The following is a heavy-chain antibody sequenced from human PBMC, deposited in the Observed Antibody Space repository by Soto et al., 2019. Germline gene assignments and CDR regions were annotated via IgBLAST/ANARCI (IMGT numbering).Heavy chain of an antibody. CDR3: AKASRRIAVAGTWTWFDP. CDR1: GFTFSSYA. D-gene: IGHD6-19*01. CDR2: ISGSGGST. V-gene: IGHV3-23*01. Sequence: LRLSCAASGFTFSSYAMSWVRQAPGKGLEWVSAISGSGGSTYYADSVKGRFTISRDNSKNTLYLQMNSLRAEDTAVYYCAKASRRIAVAGTWTWFDPWGQGTPVTVSS. J-gene: IGHJ5*02.